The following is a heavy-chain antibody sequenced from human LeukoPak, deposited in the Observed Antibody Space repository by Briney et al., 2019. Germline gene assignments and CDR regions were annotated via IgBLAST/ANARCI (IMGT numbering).Heavy chain of an antibody. Sequence: PSETLSLTCAFYGGSFSGYYWSWFRQPPGKGLEWIGEINHSGSTNYNPSLKSRVTISVDTSKNQFSLKLSSVTAADTAVYYCARGPGPSLDYWGQGTLVTVSS. CDR3: ARGPGPSLDY. V-gene: IGHV4-34*01. CDR2: INHSGST. D-gene: IGHD2-2*01. J-gene: IGHJ4*02. CDR1: GGSFSGYY.